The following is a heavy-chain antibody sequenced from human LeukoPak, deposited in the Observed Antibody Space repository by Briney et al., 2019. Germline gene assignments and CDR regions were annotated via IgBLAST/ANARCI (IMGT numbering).Heavy chain of an antibody. V-gene: IGHV4-59*08. D-gene: IGHD2-15*01. Sequence: PSETLSLTCTVSGGSISSYYWSWIRQPPGKGLEWIGYIYYSRSTNHNPSLKSRVTISVDTSKNQFSLKLSSVTAADTAVYYCATLTYCSGGSCFPKYFQHWGQGTLVAVSS. CDR3: ATLTYCSGGSCFPKYFQH. CDR1: GGSISSYY. J-gene: IGHJ1*01. CDR2: IYYSRST.